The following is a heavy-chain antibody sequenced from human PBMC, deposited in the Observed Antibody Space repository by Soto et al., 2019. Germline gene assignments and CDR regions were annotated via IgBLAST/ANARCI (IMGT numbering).Heavy chain of an antibody. Sequence: QVQLVQSGAEVKKPGSSVRVSCKASGGTLRNYGISWVRQAPGQGLEWMGGILPVFGTANYAQKFQGRVTITADESTSTVYMAVTSLRSEDTAVYYCSRGDATKIVVTTYYGMDVWGQGTTVTVSS. V-gene: IGHV1-69*12. CDR2: ILPVFGTA. CDR1: GGTLRNYG. CDR3: SRGDATKIVVTTYYGMDV. D-gene: IGHD2-15*01. J-gene: IGHJ6*02.